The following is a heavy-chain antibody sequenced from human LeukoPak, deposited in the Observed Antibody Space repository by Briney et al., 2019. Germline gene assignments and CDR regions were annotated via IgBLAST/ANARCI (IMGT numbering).Heavy chain of an antibody. CDR1: GGSFSGYY. V-gene: IGHV3-21*01. Sequence: ETLSLTCAVYGGSFSGYYWSWIRQPPGKGLEWASSISSSSSYIYYADSVKGRFTISRDNAKNSLYLQMNSLRAEDTAVYYCARATCSGGSCYPGGYFDYWGQGTLVTVSS. CDR3: ARATCSGGSCYPGGYFDY. J-gene: IGHJ4*02. CDR2: ISSSSSYI. D-gene: IGHD2-15*01.